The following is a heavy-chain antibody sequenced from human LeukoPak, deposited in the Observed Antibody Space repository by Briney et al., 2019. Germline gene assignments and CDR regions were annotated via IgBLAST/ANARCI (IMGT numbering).Heavy chain of an antibody. V-gene: IGHV3-53*01. J-gene: IGHJ3*02. Sequence: GGSLRLSCAASGFTVSSNYMSWVRQAPGKGLEWVSEIYSDGSTYYAASVKGRFSISRDNSKNTVYLQLNSLRAEDTAVYYCARDLREHGVFDIWGQGTLVTVSS. CDR1: GFTVSSNY. D-gene: IGHD1-26*01. CDR3: ARDLREHGVFDI. CDR2: IYSDGST.